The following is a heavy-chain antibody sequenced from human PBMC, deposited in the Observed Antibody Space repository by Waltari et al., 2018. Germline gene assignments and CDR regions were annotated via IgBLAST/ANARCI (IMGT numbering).Heavy chain of an antibody. CDR3: TRKVDIFDY. Sequence: EVQVVESGGGLEQPGRSLSLSCHTSGFNFADYGMTWVHQVPGKGLEWVGFIRSKAYGGTTEYAASVKGRFTISRDDSKSIAYLQMNSLKAEDTAVYYCTRKVDIFDYWGQGTLVTVSS. V-gene: IGHV3-49*04. CDR1: GFNFADYG. D-gene: IGHD1-26*01. CDR2: IRSKAYGGTT. J-gene: IGHJ4*02.